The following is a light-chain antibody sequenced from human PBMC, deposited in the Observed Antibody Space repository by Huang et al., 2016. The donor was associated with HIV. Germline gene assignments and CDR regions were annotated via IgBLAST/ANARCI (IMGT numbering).Light chain of an antibody. J-gene: IGKJ3*01. V-gene: IGKV1-33*01. CDR1: QDISNS. CDR2: DAS. CDR3: QQYDNLLT. Sequence: DIQMTQSPSSLSASVGDRVTITCQASQDISNSLNWYQQKPGKAPKLLIYDASNLETGVPSRFSGSGSGTDFTFTISSLQPEDIATYYCQQYDNLLTFGPGTKVDIK.